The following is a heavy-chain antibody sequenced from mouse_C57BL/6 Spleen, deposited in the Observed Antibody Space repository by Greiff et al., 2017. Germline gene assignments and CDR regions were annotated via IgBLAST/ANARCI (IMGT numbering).Heavy chain of an antibody. CDR3: ARGDNYGSSYEYFDV. CDR1: GYTFTSYR. CDR2: IYPSDSET. D-gene: IGHD1-1*01. J-gene: IGHJ1*03. Sequence: QVQLQQPGAELVRPGSSVKLSCKASGYTFTSYRMDWVKQRPGQGLEWIGNIYPSDSETHYNQKFKDKATLTVDKSSSTAYMQLSSLTSEDSAVYYCARGDNYGSSYEYFDVWGTGTTVTVSS. V-gene: IGHV1-61*01.